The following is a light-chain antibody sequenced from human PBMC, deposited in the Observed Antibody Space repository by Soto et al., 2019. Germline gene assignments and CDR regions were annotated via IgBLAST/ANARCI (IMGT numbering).Light chain of an antibody. Sequence: QSVLTQPPSASGTPGQRVTISCSGSSSKIGANPINWYQQLPGTTPKLLIYNNDQRPSGVPDRFSASKSGTSASLAISGLQSEDEADYYCEAWDDSLYGAVLGGGTQLTVL. CDR1: SSKIGANP. J-gene: IGLJ2*01. V-gene: IGLV1-44*01. CDR2: NND. CDR3: EAWDDSLYGAV.